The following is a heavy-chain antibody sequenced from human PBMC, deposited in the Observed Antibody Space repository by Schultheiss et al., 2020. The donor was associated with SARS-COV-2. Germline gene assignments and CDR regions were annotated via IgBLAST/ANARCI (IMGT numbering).Heavy chain of an antibody. V-gene: IGHV1-69*13. CDR2: IIPIFGTA. CDR3: ARGYCSGGSCAMDNWFDP. D-gene: IGHD2-15*01. Sequence: SVKVSCKASGGTFSSYAISWVRQAPGQGLEWMGGIIPIFGTANYAQKFQGRVTITADESTSTAYMELSSLRSEDTAVYYCARGYCSGGSCAMDNWFDPWGQGTLVTVSS. CDR1: GGTFSSYA. J-gene: IGHJ5*02.